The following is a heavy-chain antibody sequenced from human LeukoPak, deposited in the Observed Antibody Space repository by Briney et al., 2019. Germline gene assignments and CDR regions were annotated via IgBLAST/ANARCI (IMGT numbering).Heavy chain of an antibody. CDR3: ARGYYDSSGHDAFDI. V-gene: IGHV4-34*01. CDR2: INHSGST. Sequence: SETLSLTCAVYGGSFSGYYWSWIRQPPGKGLEWIGEINHSGSTNYNPSLKSRVTISVDTSKNQFSLKLSSVTAADTAVYYCARGYYDSSGHDAFDIWGQGTMVTVSS. CDR1: GGSFSGYY. J-gene: IGHJ3*02. D-gene: IGHD3-22*01.